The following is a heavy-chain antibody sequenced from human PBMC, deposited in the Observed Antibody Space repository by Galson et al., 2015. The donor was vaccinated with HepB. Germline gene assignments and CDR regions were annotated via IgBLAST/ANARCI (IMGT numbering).Heavy chain of an antibody. J-gene: IGHJ5*02. V-gene: IGHV3-48*04. CDR2: ISGHRNTI. D-gene: IGHD5-24*01. CDR3: ARERVMGWLQKSLGNLDP. Sequence: SLRLACAASGFSISGYSMNWVRQAPGKGLEWLSYISGHRNTIYYPDAVKGRITISRDNAKNSLFLQMNSLRVEDTAVYYCARERVMGWLQKSLGNLDPWGQGTLVTVSS. CDR1: GFSISGYS.